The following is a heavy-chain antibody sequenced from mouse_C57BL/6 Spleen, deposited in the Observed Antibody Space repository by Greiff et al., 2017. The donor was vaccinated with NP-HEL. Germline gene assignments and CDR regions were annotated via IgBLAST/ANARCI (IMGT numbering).Heavy chain of an antibody. CDR2: ISYDGSN. D-gene: IGHD1-1*01. CDR1: GYSITSGYY. Sequence: VQLQQSGPGLVKPSQSLSLTCSVTGYSITSGYYWNWIRQFPGNKLEWMGYISYDGSNNYNPSLKNRISITRDTSKNQFFLKLNSVTTEDTATYYCAREGDYYGTPYYFDYWGQGTTLTVSS. V-gene: IGHV3-6*01. J-gene: IGHJ2*01. CDR3: AREGDYYGTPYYFDY.